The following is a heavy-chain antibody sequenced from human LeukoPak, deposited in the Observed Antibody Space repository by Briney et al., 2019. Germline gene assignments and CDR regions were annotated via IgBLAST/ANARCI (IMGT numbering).Heavy chain of an antibody. V-gene: IGHV3-21*01. CDR3: VREKGMATLDY. J-gene: IGHJ4*02. D-gene: IGHD5-24*01. CDR1: GFTFSSYE. Sequence: GGSLRLSCAASGFTFSSYEMNWVRQAPGKGLEWVSSISSSSNYIYYADSVKGRFTISRDNAKNSLYLQMNSLRAEDTAVYYCVREKGMATLDYWGQGTLVTVSS. CDR2: ISSSSNYI.